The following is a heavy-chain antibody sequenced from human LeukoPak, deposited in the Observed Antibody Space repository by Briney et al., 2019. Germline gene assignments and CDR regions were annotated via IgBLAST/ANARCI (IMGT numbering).Heavy chain of an antibody. CDR2: ISYDGSNK. V-gene: IGHV3-30*04. CDR3: ARDRSQAFDY. Sequence: GGSLRLSCAASGFTFSSYAMHWVRQAPGKGLEWVAVISYDGSNKYYADSVKGRFTIPRDNSKNTLYLQMNSLRAEDTAVYYCARDRSQAFDYRGQGTLVTVSS. J-gene: IGHJ4*02. CDR1: GFTFSSYA.